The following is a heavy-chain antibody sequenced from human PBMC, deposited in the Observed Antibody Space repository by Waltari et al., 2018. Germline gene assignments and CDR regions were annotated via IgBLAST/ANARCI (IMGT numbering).Heavy chain of an antibody. CDR1: GFTFSSYA. V-gene: IGHV3-23*01. D-gene: IGHD6-13*01. J-gene: IGHJ4*02. CDR3: AKITRHSAAAGSPFDY. Sequence: EVQLLESGGGLVQPGGSLRLSCAASGFTFSSYAMTWVRQAPGKGLEWVSTISGNGCSTYYADSVKGRFTISRDNSKNTLYLQMNSLRAEDTAVYYCAKITRHSAAAGSPFDYWGQGTLVTVSS. CDR2: ISGNGCST.